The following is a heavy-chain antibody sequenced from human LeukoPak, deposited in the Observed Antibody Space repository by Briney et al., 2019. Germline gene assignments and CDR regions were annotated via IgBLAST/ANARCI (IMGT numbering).Heavy chain of an antibody. CDR2: IKQDGSEK. J-gene: IGHJ3*02. CDR3: ARDHPIYSYGLSAFDI. CDR1: GFTFSSYW. V-gene: IGHV3-7*01. D-gene: IGHD5-18*01. Sequence: GGSLRLSCAASGFTFSSYWMSWVRQAPGKGLEWVANIKQDGSEKYYVDSVKGRFTISRDNAKNSLYLQMNSLRAEDTAVYYCARDHPIYSYGLSAFDIWGQGTMVTVSS.